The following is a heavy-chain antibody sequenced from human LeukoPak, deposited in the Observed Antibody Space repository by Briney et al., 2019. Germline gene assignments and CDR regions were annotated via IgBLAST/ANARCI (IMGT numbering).Heavy chain of an antibody. V-gene: IGHV3-23*01. CDR1: GFTFSSYA. D-gene: IGHD1-26*01. CDR3: AKASYSGSYVLGKYYFDC. CDR2: ISGCGGST. Sequence: GGSLRLSCAASGFTFSSYAMSWVRQAPGKGLEWVSPISGCGGSTYYADSVKGRFAISRDNSKNTLYLQMNSLRAEDTAVYYCAKASYSGSYVLGKYYFDCWGQGTLVTVSS. J-gene: IGHJ4*02.